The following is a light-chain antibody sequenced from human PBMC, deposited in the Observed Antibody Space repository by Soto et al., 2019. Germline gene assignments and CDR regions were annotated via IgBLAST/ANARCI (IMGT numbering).Light chain of an antibody. CDR2: DAS. J-gene: IGKJ1*01. V-gene: IGKV1-5*01. CDR3: QQYNSYWT. CDR1: QSNSSW. Sequence: DIQMTQSPSTLSASVGDRVTITCRASQSNSSWLAWYQQKPGKAPKLLIYDASSLESGVPSRFSGSGSGTEFTLTISSLPPDDFATYYCQQYNSYWTFGQGTKVEIK.